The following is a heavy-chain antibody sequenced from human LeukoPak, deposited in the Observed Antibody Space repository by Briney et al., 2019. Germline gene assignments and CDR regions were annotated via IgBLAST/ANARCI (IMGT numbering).Heavy chain of an antibody. CDR2: IKQDGSEK. J-gene: IGHJ4*02. Sequence: GGSLRLXCAASGFTFSSYWMSWVRQAPGKGLEWVANIKQDGSEKYYVDSVKGRFTISRDNAKNSLYLQMNSLRAEDTAVYYCARGLTYYYGSGVDYWGQGTLVTVSS. D-gene: IGHD3-10*01. CDR3: ARGLTYYYGSGVDY. CDR1: GFTFSSYW. V-gene: IGHV3-7*01.